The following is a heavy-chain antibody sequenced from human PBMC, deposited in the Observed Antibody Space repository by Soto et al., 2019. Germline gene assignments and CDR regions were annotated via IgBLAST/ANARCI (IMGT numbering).Heavy chain of an antibody. V-gene: IGHV3-23*01. CDR3: AKDRQFRSYYESAGHYNN. D-gene: IGHD3-9*01. CDR1: GFTFKNYD. CDR2: ISGSGAIT. J-gene: IGHJ4*02. Sequence: EVQLLESGGGLVQPGGSLRLSCVASGFTFKNYDMRWVRQAPGKGLEWVSGISGSGAITYHADSVRGRFTISRDNSKNTLYLQLNSLGAEDTAIYYCAKDRQFRSYYESAGHYNNWGQGTLVTVSS.